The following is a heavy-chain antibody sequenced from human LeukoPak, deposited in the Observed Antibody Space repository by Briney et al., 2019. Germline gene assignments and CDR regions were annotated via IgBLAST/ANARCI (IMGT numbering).Heavy chain of an antibody. J-gene: IGHJ3*02. D-gene: IGHD3-22*01. V-gene: IGHV7-4-1*02. Sequence: GASVKVSCKASGYTFTSYAMNWVRQAPGQGLEWMGWINTNTGNPTYAQGFTGRFVFSLDTSVSTAYLQISSLKAEDTAVYYCATSMDDSSVRGDAFDIWGQGTMVTVSS. CDR2: INTNTGNP. CDR1: GYTFTSYA. CDR3: ATSMDDSSVRGDAFDI.